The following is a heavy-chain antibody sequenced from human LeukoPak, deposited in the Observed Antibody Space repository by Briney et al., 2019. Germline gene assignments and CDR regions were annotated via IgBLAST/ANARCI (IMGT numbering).Heavy chain of an antibody. CDR1: GYTFTGYY. Sequence: ASVKVSCKASGYTFTGYYMHWVRQAPGQGLEWMGWINPNSGGTNYAQKFQGWVTMTRDTSISTAYMELSGLRSDDTAVYYCARALYDYVWGSYRPSDAFDIWGQGTMVTVSS. CDR3: ARALYDYVWGSYRPSDAFDI. D-gene: IGHD3-16*02. V-gene: IGHV1-2*04. J-gene: IGHJ3*02. CDR2: INPNSGGT.